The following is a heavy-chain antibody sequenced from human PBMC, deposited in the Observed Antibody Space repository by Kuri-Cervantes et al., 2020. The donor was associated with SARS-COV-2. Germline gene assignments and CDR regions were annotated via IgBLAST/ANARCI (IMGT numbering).Heavy chain of an antibody. J-gene: IGHJ4*02. D-gene: IGHD3-10*01. V-gene: IGHV3-23*01. Sequence: GGSLRLSCAASGFTFSNFAMTWVRQAPGKGLEWVSAIGGSGASTFYAQSVKGRFTISRDNAKNSLYLQMNSLRAEDTAVYYCARDRRRFGDVYFDYWGQGTLVTVSS. CDR3: ARDRRRFGDVYFDY. CDR2: IGGSGAST. CDR1: GFTFSNFA.